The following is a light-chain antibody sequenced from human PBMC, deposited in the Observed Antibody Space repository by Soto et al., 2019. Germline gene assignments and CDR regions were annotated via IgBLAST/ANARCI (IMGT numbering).Light chain of an antibody. Sequence: QSALTQPASVSGSPGQSVTISCTGTSSDIGGYVYVAWYQQHPGKAPKLMIYDVTNRPSGFSSRFSGSKSGNTASLTISGLQAEDEADYYCSSYAGSRTLVFGGGTKLTVL. CDR2: DVT. J-gene: IGLJ2*01. CDR3: SSYAGSRTLV. V-gene: IGLV2-14*01. CDR1: SSDIGGYVY.